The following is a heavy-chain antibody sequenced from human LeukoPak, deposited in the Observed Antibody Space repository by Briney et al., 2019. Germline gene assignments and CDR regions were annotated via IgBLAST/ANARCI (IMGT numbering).Heavy chain of an antibody. Sequence: GGSLRLTCAASGFTFSSHWMSWVRQAPGKGLEWVANIKKDGSEKYYVDAVKGRFTISRDNAKTSLYLQMNSLRAEDAAVYYCARDLSGIAGYTYGRGIDYWGQGTLVTVSS. CDR2: IKKDGSEK. CDR1: GFTFSSHW. V-gene: IGHV3-7*01. D-gene: IGHD5-18*01. CDR3: ARDLSGIAGYTYGRGIDY. J-gene: IGHJ4*02.